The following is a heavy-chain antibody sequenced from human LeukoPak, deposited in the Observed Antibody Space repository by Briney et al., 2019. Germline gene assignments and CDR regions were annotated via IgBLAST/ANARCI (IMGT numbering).Heavy chain of an antibody. Sequence: PGGSLRLSCVASGFTLGTFWMTWVRQAPGKGLEWVANIKQDESEKYYVDSVKGRFTISRDNAKNTLYLQMNNLRGEDMAVYYCARPRWLQFGPHDSWGQGTLVTVSS. CDR3: ARPRWLQFGPHDS. CDR1: GFTLGTFW. D-gene: IGHD6-19*01. CDR2: IKQDESEK. V-gene: IGHV3-7*01. J-gene: IGHJ4*02.